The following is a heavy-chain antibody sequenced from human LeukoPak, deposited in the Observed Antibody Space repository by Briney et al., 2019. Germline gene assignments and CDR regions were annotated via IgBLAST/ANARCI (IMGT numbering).Heavy chain of an antibody. CDR1: GYTFTSYD. CDR3: ARSRILWFGEMSDWFDP. D-gene: IGHD3-10*01. Sequence: ASVKVSCKASGYTFTSYDINWVRQAPGQGLEWMGWINPNSGGTNYAQKFQGRVTMTRDTSISTAYMELSRLRSDDTAVYYCARSRILWFGEMSDWFDPWGQGTLVTVSS. J-gene: IGHJ5*02. V-gene: IGHV1-2*02. CDR2: INPNSGGT.